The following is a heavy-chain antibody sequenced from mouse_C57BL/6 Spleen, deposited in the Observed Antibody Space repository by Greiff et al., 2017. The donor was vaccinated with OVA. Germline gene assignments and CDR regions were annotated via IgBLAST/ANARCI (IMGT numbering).Heavy chain of an antibody. J-gene: IGHJ2*01. Sequence: EVKVEESGGGLVKPGGSLKLSCAASGFTFSDYGMHWVRQAPEKGLEWVAYIISGSSTIYYADTVKGRFTISRDNAKNTLFLQMTSLRSEDTAMYYCARGWAKAYFDYWGQGTTLTVSA. CDR2: IISGSSTI. CDR1: GFTFSDYG. CDR3: ARGWAKAYFDY. V-gene: IGHV5-17*01. D-gene: IGHD3-2*02.